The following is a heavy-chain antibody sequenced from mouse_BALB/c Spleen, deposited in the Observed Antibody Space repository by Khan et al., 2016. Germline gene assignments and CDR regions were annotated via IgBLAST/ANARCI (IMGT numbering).Heavy chain of an antibody. CDR3: ARTYGNYGYCDV. CDR2: ISDGGSYT. J-gene: IGHJ1*03. D-gene: IGHD2-1*01. CDR1: GFTFSDYY. V-gene: IGHV5-4*02. Sequence: EVELVESGGGLVKPGGSLKLSCAASGFTFSDYYMYWVRQTPEKRLEWVATISDGGSYTYYPDSVKGRFTISRDNAKNNLYLQMSSLKSEDTAMYECARTYGNYGYCDVWGTGTTVTVSS.